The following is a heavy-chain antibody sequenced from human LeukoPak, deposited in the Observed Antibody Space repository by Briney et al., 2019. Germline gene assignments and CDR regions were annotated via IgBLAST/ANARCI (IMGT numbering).Heavy chain of an antibody. CDR2: ISGSGGST. D-gene: IGHD2-2*01. V-gene: IGHV3-23*01. CDR1: GFTFSSYA. J-gene: IGHJ4*02. Sequence: GGSLRLSCAASGFTFSSYAMHWVRQAPGKGLEWVSAISGSGGSTYYADSVKGRFTISRDNSKNTLYLQMNSLRAEDTAVYYCAPERGIVVVPAVDYWGQGTLVTVSS. CDR3: APERGIVVVPAVDY.